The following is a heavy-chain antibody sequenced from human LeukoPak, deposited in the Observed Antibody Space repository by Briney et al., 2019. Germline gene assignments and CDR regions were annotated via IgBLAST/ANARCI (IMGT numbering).Heavy chain of an antibody. J-gene: IGHJ6*03. D-gene: IGHD6-25*01. CDR3: ARDQRYYYYMDV. V-gene: IGHV3-33*01. CDR2: IWYDGSNK. CDR1: GFTFSSYG. Sequence: PGGSLRLSCAASGFTFSSYGMHWVRQAPGKGLEWVAVIWYDGSNKYYADSVKGRFTISRDNSKNTLYLQMNSLRAADTAVYYCARDQRYYYYMDVWGKGTTVTVSS.